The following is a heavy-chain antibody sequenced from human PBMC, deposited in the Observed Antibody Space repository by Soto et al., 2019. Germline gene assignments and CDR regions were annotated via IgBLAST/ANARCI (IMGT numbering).Heavy chain of an antibody. V-gene: IGHV2-5*02. Sequence: QITLKESGPTLVKPTQTLTLTCSFSGFSLSTSGVAAGTIRQRPGKGLEWLALVYWDDDKRYSPSPRDRLNITKDTSNTILFPTMTNMDPADTATYYCAPSQGYRMFGVVIGAHWFAPWGQGIMVTVSS. J-gene: IGHJ5*02. CDR3: APSQGYRMFGVVIGAHWFAP. CDR2: VYWDDDK. CDR1: GFSLSTSGVA. D-gene: IGHD3-3*02.